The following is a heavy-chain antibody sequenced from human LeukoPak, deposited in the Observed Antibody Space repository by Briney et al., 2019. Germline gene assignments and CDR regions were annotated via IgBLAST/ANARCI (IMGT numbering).Heavy chain of an antibody. CDR1: GGTFSSYA. J-gene: IGHJ4*02. Sequence: GASVKVSCKASGGTFSSYAISWVRQAPGQGLEWMGGVIPIFGTANYAQKFQGRVTITADESTSTAYMELSSLRSEDTAVYYCARGPPSMIVVVNYLDYWGQGTLVTVSS. CDR3: ARGPPSMIVVVNYLDY. D-gene: IGHD3-22*01. V-gene: IGHV1-69*13. CDR2: VIPIFGTA.